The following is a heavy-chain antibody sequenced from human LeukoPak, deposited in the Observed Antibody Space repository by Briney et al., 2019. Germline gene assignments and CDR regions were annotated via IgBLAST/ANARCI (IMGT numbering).Heavy chain of an antibody. D-gene: IGHD5-18*01. CDR1: GYTFTSYY. Sequence: ASVKVSCKASGYTFTSYYMHWVRQAPGQGLEWMGWINPKSRATNYAQNFQGRVTLTRDTSISTAYMELSSLRSDDTAVYYCARGVDTAVIPYYYYYMDVWGTGTTVTVSS. CDR2: INPKSRAT. V-gene: IGHV1-2*02. J-gene: IGHJ6*03. CDR3: ARGVDTAVIPYYYYYMDV.